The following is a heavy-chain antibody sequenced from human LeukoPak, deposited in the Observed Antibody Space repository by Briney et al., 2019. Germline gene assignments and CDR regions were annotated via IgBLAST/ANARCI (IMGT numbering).Heavy chain of an antibody. V-gene: IGHV4-34*01. CDR2: INHSGST. Sequence: PSETLSLTCAVYGGSFSGYYWSWIRQPPGKGLEWIGEINHSGSTNYNPSLKSRVTISVDTSKNLFSLKLSSVTAADTAVYYCARSTHRYCSSTSCPRLYYFDYWGQGTLVTVSS. CDR3: ARSTHRYCSSTSCPRLYYFDY. D-gene: IGHD2-2*01. CDR1: GGSFSGYY. J-gene: IGHJ4*02.